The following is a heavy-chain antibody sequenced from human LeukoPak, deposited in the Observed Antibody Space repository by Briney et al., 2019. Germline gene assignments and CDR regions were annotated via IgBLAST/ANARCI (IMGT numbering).Heavy chain of an antibody. Sequence: GGSLRLSCAASGFTFSDYYMSWIRQAPGKGLEWVSYISPSGTTMFYADSVKGRFTISRDNAKSSLSLQMNSLRAEDSAAYYCARYKGLGDWGQGTLVTVSS. D-gene: IGHD1-1*01. J-gene: IGHJ4*02. CDR1: GFTFSDYY. V-gene: IGHV3-11*01. CDR3: ARYKGLGD. CDR2: ISPSGTTM.